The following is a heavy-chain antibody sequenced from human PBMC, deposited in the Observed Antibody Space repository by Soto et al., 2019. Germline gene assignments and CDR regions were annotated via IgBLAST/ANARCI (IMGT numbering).Heavy chain of an antibody. CDR1: GFTFSNYG. J-gene: IGHJ6*02. V-gene: IGHV3-33*01. D-gene: IGHD6-13*01. CDR3: ASDQAAAPTLDYYFGMDV. CDR2: IWYAGTNK. Sequence: QVQLVESGGGVVQPGRSLRLSCAASGFTFSNYGMHWVRQAPGKGLEWVAVIWYAGTNKYYADSVKGRFTISRDNSKNTLYLQMNSLRAEDTAVYYCASDQAAAPTLDYYFGMDVWGQGTTVTVSS.